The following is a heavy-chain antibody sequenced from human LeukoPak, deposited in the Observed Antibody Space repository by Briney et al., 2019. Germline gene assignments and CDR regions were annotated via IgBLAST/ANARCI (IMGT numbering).Heavy chain of an antibody. J-gene: IGHJ4*02. CDR2: IIPIFGTA. V-gene: IGHV1-69*05. Sequence: SVKVSCKASLGTFSSYAISWVRQAPGQRRERMGGIIPIFGTANYAQKFQGRVTITTDESTSTAYMELGSLGSEDTAVYYCASQSSWGTFFDYWGQVTLVTVSS. CDR3: ASQSSWGTFFDY. D-gene: IGHD6-13*01. CDR1: LGTFSSYA.